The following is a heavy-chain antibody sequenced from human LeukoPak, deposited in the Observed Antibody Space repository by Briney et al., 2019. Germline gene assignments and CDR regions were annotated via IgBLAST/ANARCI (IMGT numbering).Heavy chain of an antibody. CDR3: ARQDSSGWYYKYYYYYMDV. D-gene: IGHD6-19*01. CDR2: INTNTGNP. J-gene: IGHJ6*03. CDR1: GYTFTSYA. V-gene: IGHV7-4-1*02. Sequence: GASVKVSCKASGYTFTSYAMNWVRQAPGQGLERMGWINTNTGNPTYAQGFTGRFVFSLDTSVSTAYLQISSLKAEDTAVYYCARQDSSGWYYKYYYYYMDVWGKGTTVTVSS.